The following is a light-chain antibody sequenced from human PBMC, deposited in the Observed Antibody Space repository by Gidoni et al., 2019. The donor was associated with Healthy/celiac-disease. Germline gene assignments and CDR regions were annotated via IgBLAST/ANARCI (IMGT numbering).Light chain of an antibody. CDR2: EVS. V-gene: IGLV2-8*01. CDR1: SSDVGGYNY. Sequence: QSALTQPPSPSGSPGQSVTISCTGTSSDVGGYNYVSWYHQHPGKAPKLMIYEVSKRPSGVPDRFSGSKSGNTASLTVSGLQAEDEADYYCSSYAGSNNRVFGGGTKLTVL. CDR3: SSYAGSNNRV. J-gene: IGLJ3*02.